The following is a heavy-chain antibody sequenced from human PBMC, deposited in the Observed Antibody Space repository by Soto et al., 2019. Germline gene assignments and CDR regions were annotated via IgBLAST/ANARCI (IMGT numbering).Heavy chain of an antibody. CDR3: ARVRGSGTQGYFDY. J-gene: IGHJ4*02. Sequence: SETLSLTCAVYGGSFSGYYWSWIRQPPGKGLEWIGEINHSGSTNYNPSLKSRVTISVDTSKNQFSLKLSSVTAADTAVYYCARVRGSGTQGYFDYWGQGTLVTVSS. CDR2: INHSGST. CDR1: GGSFSGYY. D-gene: IGHD3-10*01. V-gene: IGHV4-34*01.